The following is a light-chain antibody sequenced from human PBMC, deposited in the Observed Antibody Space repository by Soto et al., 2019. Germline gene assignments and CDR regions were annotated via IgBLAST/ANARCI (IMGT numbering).Light chain of an antibody. V-gene: IGKV1-5*01. CDR1: QIISSW. CDR3: QQYNSYTIT. CDR2: DAS. Sequence: DIQMTQSPSTLSASVGDRVTITCRASQIISSWLAWYQQKPGKAPKLLIYDASSLESGVPSRFSGSGSGTEFTLTISSLQPDDFATYYCQQYNSYTITFGQGTRLEIK. J-gene: IGKJ5*01.